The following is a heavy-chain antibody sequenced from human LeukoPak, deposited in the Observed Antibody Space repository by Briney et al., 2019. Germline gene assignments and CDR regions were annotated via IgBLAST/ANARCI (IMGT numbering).Heavy chain of an antibody. CDR1: GFTVSSNY. D-gene: IGHD2-15*01. CDR2: IYSGGST. V-gene: IGHV3-53*01. J-gene: IGHJ5*02. Sequence: GGSLRLSCAASGFTVSSNYMSWVRQAPGKGLEWVSVIYSGGSTYYADSVEGRFTISRDNSKNTLYLQMNSLRAEDTAVYYCARGGDIVDNWFDPWGQGTLVTVSS. CDR3: ARGGDIVDNWFDP.